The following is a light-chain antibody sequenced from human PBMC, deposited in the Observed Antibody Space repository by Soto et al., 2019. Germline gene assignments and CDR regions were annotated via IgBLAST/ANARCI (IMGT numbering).Light chain of an antibody. V-gene: IGKV1-5*03. J-gene: IGKJ1*01. CDR3: QQYDTYWT. CDR2: RAS. CDR1: QSISSW. Sequence: DIQMTQSPATLSASVGDRVTLTCRASQSISSWLAWYQQKPGKAPKLLIYRASSIASGVPSRFSGSGSGTEFTLTISSLQPDDFATYYCQQYDTYWTFGQGTKVEIK.